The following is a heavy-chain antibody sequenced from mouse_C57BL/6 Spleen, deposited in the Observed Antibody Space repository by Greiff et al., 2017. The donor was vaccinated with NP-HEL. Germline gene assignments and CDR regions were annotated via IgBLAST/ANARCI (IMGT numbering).Heavy chain of an antibody. J-gene: IGHJ3*01. Sequence: EVQLVESGGGLVKPGGSLKLSCAASGFTFSSYAMSWVRQTPEKSLEWVATISDGGSYTYYPDNVKGRFTISRDNAKNNLYLQMSHLESEDTAMYDCASYDSWFAYWGQGTLVTVSA. CDR1: GFTFSSYA. V-gene: IGHV5-4*01. CDR2: ISDGGSYT. CDR3: ASYDSWFAY. D-gene: IGHD2-4*01.